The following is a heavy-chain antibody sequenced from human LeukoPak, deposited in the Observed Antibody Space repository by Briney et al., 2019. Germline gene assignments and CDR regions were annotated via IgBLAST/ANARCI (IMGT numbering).Heavy chain of an antibody. CDR1: GYTFTGYY. J-gene: IGHJ4*02. CDR2: INPNSGGT. CDR3: ARVSPLIAVAGDFDY. D-gene: IGHD6-19*01. V-gene: IGHV1-2*02. Sequence: ASVKVSCKASGYTFTGYYMHWVRQAPGQGLEWMGWINPNSGGTNYAQKFRGRVTMTRDTSISTAYMEPSRLRSDDTAVYYCARVSPLIAVAGDFDYWGQGTLVTVSS.